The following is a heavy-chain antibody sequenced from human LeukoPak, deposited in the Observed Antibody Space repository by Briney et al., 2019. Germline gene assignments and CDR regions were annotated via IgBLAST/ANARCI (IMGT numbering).Heavy chain of an antibody. Sequence: GGSLRLSCTASGFTFGDYGMSWVRQAPGKGLEWVGFIRSKAYGGTAEYAASVKGRFTISRDDSKSIAYLQMNSLKTEDKAVYYCTRELSVAPAHFDYWGQGTLVTVSS. D-gene: IGHD6-19*01. CDR2: IRSKAYGGTA. V-gene: IGHV3-49*04. J-gene: IGHJ4*02. CDR1: GFTFGDYG. CDR3: TRELSVAPAHFDY.